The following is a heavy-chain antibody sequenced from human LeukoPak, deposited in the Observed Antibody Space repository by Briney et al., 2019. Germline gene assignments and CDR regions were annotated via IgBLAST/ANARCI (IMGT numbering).Heavy chain of an antibody. Sequence: SVKVSCKASGYTFTGYYMHWVRQAPGQGLEWVGRINPNSGGTNYAQKFQGRVTMTRDTSISTAYMQLSRLRSDDTAVFYCAIVRFTSGCSRRVYYYMDVWGKGTTVTVSS. CDR1: GYTFTGYY. CDR3: AIVRFTSGCSRRVYYYMDV. CDR2: INPNSGGT. D-gene: IGHD6-25*01. V-gene: IGHV1-2*06. J-gene: IGHJ6*03.